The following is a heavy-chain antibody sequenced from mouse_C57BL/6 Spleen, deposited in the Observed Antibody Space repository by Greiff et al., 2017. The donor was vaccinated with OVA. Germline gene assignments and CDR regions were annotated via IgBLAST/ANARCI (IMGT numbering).Heavy chain of an antibody. CDR2: INPSTGGT. CDR1: GYSFTGYY. D-gene: IGHD3-1*01. V-gene: IGHV1-42*01. Sequence: VQLQQSGPELVKPGASVKISCKASGYSFTGYYMNWVKQSPEKSLEWIGEINPSTGGTTYNQKFKAKATLTVDKSSSTAYMQLKSLTSEDSAVYYCARGGLGFAYWGQGTLVTVSA. CDR3: ARGGLGFAY. J-gene: IGHJ3*01.